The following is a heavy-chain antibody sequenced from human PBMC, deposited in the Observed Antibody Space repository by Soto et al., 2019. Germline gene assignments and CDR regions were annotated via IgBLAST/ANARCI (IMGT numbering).Heavy chain of an antibody. V-gene: IGHV4-31*03. D-gene: IGHD6-13*01. CDR3: ARYRISGSWSKFDY. Sequence: QVLLQESGPGPMKPSQTLSLTCTVSGLTISSASYYWSWIRQHPGKGLEWVGNIYYNGSTYYSPSLKSRVTLWVDTSKNQFSLRLASVTAADTAVYYCARYRISGSWSKFDYWGQGTLVTVSS. CDR2: IYYNGST. J-gene: IGHJ4*02. CDR1: GLTISSASYY.